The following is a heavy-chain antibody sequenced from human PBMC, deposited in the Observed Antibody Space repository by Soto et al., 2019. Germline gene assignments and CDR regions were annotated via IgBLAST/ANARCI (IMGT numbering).Heavy chain of an antibody. V-gene: IGHV1-18*04. CDR3: ARTGGGMAARPLEY. D-gene: IGHD6-6*01. CDR2: ISAYKGNK. CDR1: GYMFTTYG. J-gene: IGHJ4*02. Sequence: QVQLVQSGGEVKKPGASVEVSCRTSGYMFTTYGMSWVRQAPGQGLVWMAWISAYKGNKKYAQKFQSRVTITTETSTSTFSMDWRNLTSDDTGTYFCARTGGGMAARPLEYWGQGTLVTVSS.